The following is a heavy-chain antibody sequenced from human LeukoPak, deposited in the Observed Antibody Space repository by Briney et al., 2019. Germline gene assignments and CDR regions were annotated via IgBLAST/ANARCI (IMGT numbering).Heavy chain of an antibody. Sequence: SQTLSLTCAISGDSVSSNSAACNWIRQSPSRGLEWLGRTYYRSKWYNDYAVSVKSRITINPDTSKNQFSLQLNSVTPEDTAVYYCARMLFYGDYQTFDYWGQGTLVTVSS. CDR2: TYYRSKWYN. CDR1: GDSVSSNSAA. J-gene: IGHJ4*02. V-gene: IGHV6-1*01. CDR3: ARMLFYGDYQTFDY. D-gene: IGHD4-17*01.